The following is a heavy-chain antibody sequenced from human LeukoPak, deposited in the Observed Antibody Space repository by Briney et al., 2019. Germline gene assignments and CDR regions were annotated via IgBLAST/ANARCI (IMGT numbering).Heavy chain of an antibody. D-gene: IGHD6-25*01. Sequence: PGRSLRLSCAASVFAFSRNGMHWGHQAPGKGLEWVGVIWYDGSNKYYADSVRGRFTISRDNSKSTMFLQMNSLRVEDTAVYYCAKGIAAGAMGYMDVWGKGTTVTVSS. CDR2: IWYDGSNK. CDR3: AKGIAAGAMGYMDV. J-gene: IGHJ6*03. CDR1: VFAFSRNG. V-gene: IGHV3-33*06.